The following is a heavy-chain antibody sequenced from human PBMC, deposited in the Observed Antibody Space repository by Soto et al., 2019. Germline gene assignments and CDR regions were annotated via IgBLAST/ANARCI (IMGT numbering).Heavy chain of an antibody. V-gene: IGHV3-21*01. J-gene: IGHJ6*02. CDR2: ISGRNDN. CDR3: AREYTAWPLAYGLDV. Sequence: GGSLRLCCVVSGFTFSNYSMNSVRQAPGKGLEWASSISGRNDNYYADSVKGRFTISRDNAKNSVSLQKNSLRAEDTAVYYCAREYTAWPLAYGLDVWGQGTTVTVSS. CDR1: GFTFSNYS. D-gene: IGHD2-2*02.